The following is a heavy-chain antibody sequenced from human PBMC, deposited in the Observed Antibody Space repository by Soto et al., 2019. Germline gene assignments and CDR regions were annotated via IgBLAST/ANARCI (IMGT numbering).Heavy chain of an antibody. Sequence: SETLSLTCTVSGGSVSSRSYYWSWIRQPPWKGLEWIGHMYYSGTTNYQPSLKSRVTISADTSQNQFSLKLSSVSAADTAVYYCPGRLVFGVAIRLLESWGKGXLVTVYS. CDR2: MYYSGTT. J-gene: IGHJ5*02. V-gene: IGHV4-61*01. D-gene: IGHD3-3*01. CDR1: GGSVSSRSYY. CDR3: PGRLVFGVAIRLLES.